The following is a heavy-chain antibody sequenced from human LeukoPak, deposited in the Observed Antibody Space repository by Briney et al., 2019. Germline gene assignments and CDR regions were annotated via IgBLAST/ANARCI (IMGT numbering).Heavy chain of an antibody. CDR3: VSAKFLVRGVSWFDP. D-gene: IGHD3-10*01. J-gene: IGHJ5*02. CDR2: INTSGST. V-gene: IGHV4-61*02. CDR1: GYSISSGYY. Sequence: PSETLSLTCTVSGYSISSGYYWGWIRQPAGKGLEWIGRINTSGSTNYNPSLKSRVTISVDTSKNQFSLKLTSVTAADTAVYYCVSAKFLVRGVSWFDPWGQGTLVTVSS.